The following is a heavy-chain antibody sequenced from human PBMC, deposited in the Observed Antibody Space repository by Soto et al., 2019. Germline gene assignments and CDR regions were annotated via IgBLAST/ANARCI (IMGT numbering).Heavy chain of an antibody. Sequence: SETLSLTCTVSGGSISSYYWRWIRQPAGKXLEWIGRIYTSGSTNYNPSLKSRVTMSVDTSKNQFSLKLSSVTAADTAVYYCARDQLRVTIFGVVRPVYGMDVWGQGTTVTVSS. CDR1: GGSISSYY. D-gene: IGHD3-3*01. CDR2: IYTSGST. J-gene: IGHJ6*02. CDR3: ARDQLRVTIFGVVRPVYGMDV. V-gene: IGHV4-4*07.